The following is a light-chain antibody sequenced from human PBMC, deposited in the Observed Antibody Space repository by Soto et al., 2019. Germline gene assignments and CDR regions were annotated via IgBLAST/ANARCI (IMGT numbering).Light chain of an antibody. CDR3: VAWDDSLNGYV. CDR1: SSDVGGYNF. Sequence: QSVLTQPASVSGSPGQSITISCTGTSSDVGGYNFVSWYQHHPGKAPQLMIFEVSNRPSGISYRFSGSKSGNTASLTISGLQSEDEADYYCVAWDDSLNGYVFGTGTKLTVL. V-gene: IGLV2-14*01. CDR2: EVS. J-gene: IGLJ1*01.